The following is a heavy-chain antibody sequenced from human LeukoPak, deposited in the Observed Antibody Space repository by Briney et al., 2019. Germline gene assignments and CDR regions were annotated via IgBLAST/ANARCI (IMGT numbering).Heavy chain of an antibody. V-gene: IGHV3-11*04. Sequence: PGGSQRLSCAASGFTFSDYYMSWIRQAPGKGLEWVSYISSSGSTIYYADSVKGRFTISRDNAKNSLYLQMNSLRAEDTAVYYCARDSPRCTNGVCYFTDAFDIWGQGTMVTVSS. CDR1: GFTFSDYY. CDR2: ISSSGSTI. CDR3: ARDSPRCTNGVCYFTDAFDI. D-gene: IGHD2-8*01. J-gene: IGHJ3*02.